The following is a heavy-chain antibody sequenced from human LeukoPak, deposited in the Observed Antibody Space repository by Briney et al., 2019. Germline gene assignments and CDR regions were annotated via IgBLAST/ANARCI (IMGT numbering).Heavy chain of an antibody. V-gene: IGHV1-24*01. J-gene: IGHJ4*02. CDR1: GYTLTELS. CDR3: ATAPYYYDSSGYYCPFDY. D-gene: IGHD3-22*01. CDR2: FDPEDGET. Sequence: ASVKVSCKVSGYTLTELSMHWVRQAPGKGLEWMGGFDPEDGETIYAQKFQGRVTMTEDTSTDTAYMELSSLRSEATAVYYCATAPYYYDSSGYYCPFDYWGQGTLVTVSS.